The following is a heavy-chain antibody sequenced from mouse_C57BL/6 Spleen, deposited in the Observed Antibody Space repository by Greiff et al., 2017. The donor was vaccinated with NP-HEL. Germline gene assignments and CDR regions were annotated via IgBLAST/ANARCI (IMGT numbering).Heavy chain of an antibody. D-gene: IGHD4-1*01. V-gene: IGHV1-59*01. CDR2: IDPSDSYT. J-gene: IGHJ3*01. CDR3: ARDWDEGFAY. Sequence: QVQLQQPGAELVRPGTSVKLSCKASGYTFTSYWMHWVKQRPGQGLEWIGVIDPSDSYTNYNQKFKGKATLTVDTSSSTAYMQLSSLTSEDSAVYYCARDWDEGFAYWGQGTLVTVSA. CDR1: GYTFTSYW.